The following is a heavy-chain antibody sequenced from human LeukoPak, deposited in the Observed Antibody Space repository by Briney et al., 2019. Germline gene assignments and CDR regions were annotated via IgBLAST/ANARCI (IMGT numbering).Heavy chain of an antibody. V-gene: IGHV3-23*01. J-gene: IGHJ4*02. CDR2: ISGSGGST. CDR3: AKDPRGSSWYDY. D-gene: IGHD6-13*01. Sequence: GGSLRLSCAASGFTFSSYAMSWVRQAPGKGLEWVSAISGSGGSTYYADSVKGRFTISRDNSKNMLYLQMNSLRAEDTAVYYCAKDPRGSSWYDYWGQGALVTVSS. CDR1: GFTFSSYA.